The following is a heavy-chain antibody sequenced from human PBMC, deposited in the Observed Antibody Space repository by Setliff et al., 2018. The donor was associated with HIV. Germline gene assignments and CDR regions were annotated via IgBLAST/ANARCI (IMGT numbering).Heavy chain of an antibody. J-gene: IGHJ6*03. Sequence: ASVKVSCKASGYTFTSYYMHWVRQAPGQGLEWMGIINPSGGSTSYAQKFQGRVTTTRDTSTSTVYMELSSLRSEDTAVYYCARNPRIAVAGTDYYYYTDVWGKGTTVTVSS. CDR2: INPSGGST. CDR1: GYTFTSYY. D-gene: IGHD6-19*01. V-gene: IGHV1-46*01. CDR3: ARNPRIAVAGTDYYYYTDV.